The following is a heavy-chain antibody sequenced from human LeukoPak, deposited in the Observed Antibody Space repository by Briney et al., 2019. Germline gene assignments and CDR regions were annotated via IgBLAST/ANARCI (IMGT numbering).Heavy chain of an antibody. CDR3: ARAPGDSSGYYSYFDY. J-gene: IGHJ4*02. Sequence: SETLSLTCTVSGGSISSYYWSWIRQPPGKGLEWIGYIYYSGSTNYNPSLKSRVTISVDTSKNQFSLKLSSVTAADTAVYYCARAPGDSSGYYSYFDYWGQGTLATVSS. D-gene: IGHD3-22*01. CDR2: IYYSGST. V-gene: IGHV4-59*01. CDR1: GGSISSYY.